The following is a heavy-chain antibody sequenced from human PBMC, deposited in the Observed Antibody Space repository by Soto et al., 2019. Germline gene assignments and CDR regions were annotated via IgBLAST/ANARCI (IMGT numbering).Heavy chain of an antibody. V-gene: IGHV6-1*01. CDR2: TYYRSKWYN. Sequence: SQTLSLTCAISGDSVSSNSAAWNWIRQSPSRGLEWLGRTYYRSKWYNDYAVSVKSRITINPDTSKNQFSLQLNSVTPEDTAVYYCARAPYCSGGSCYYENWFDPWGQGTLFPVSP. J-gene: IGHJ5*02. CDR1: GDSVSSNSAA. CDR3: ARAPYCSGGSCYYENWFDP. D-gene: IGHD2-15*01.